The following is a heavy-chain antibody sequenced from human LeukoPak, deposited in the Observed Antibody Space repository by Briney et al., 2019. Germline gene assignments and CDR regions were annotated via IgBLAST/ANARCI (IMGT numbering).Heavy chain of an antibody. CDR2: ISAYNGNT. CDR1: GGTFSSYA. Sequence: ASVKVSCKASGGTFSSYAISWVRQAPGQGLEWMGWISAYNGNTNYAQKLQGRVTMTTDTSTSTAYMELRSLRSDDTAVYYCAREWESFGRRDPINWFDPWGQGTLVTVSS. J-gene: IGHJ5*02. D-gene: IGHD1-26*01. CDR3: AREWESFGRRDPINWFDP. V-gene: IGHV1-18*01.